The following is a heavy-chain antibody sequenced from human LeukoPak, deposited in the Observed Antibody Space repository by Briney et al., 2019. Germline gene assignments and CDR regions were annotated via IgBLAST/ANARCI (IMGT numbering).Heavy chain of an antibody. D-gene: IGHD6-13*01. J-gene: IGHJ3*02. CDR3: ARGVEASGVGFYAFDI. CDR1: GASIGSFY. CDR2: LYNGGDT. Sequence: KPSETLSLTCTVSGASIGSFYWSWIRQPAGKGLEWIGRLYNGGDTNYSPSFRSRVTIPVDTSKNQFSLKLNSVTAADTAVYYCARGVEASGVGFYAFDIWGQGTVVTVSS. V-gene: IGHV4-4*07.